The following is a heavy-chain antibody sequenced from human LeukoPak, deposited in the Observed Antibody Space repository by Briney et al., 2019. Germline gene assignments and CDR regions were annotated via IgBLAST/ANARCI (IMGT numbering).Heavy chain of an antibody. J-gene: IGHJ4*02. D-gene: IGHD2-8*02. CDR2: IKSRLDGETI. V-gene: IGHV3-15*01. CDR1: AFNFNRAW. Sequence: GGSLRLSCAASAFNFNRAWMSWVRQAPGKGLEWVGRIKSRLDGETIEYAAHVKDRFIISRDDSKNMLYLQMNSLKTEDTAFYYCTAEYWGSLKYWGQGTLVTVSS. CDR3: TAEYWGSLKY.